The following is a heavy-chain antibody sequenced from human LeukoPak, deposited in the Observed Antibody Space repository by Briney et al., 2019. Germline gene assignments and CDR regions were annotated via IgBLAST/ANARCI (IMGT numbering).Heavy chain of an antibody. D-gene: IGHD3-9*01. CDR1: GGSISSYY. CDR2: IYYSGST. V-gene: IGHV4-59*12. Sequence: SETLSLTCTVSGGSISSYYWSWIRQPPGKGLEWIGSIYYSGSTYYNPSLKSRVTISVDTSKNQFSLKLSSVTAADTAVYYCANYDILTGWGYWGQGTLVTVSS. J-gene: IGHJ4*02. CDR3: ANYDILTGWGY.